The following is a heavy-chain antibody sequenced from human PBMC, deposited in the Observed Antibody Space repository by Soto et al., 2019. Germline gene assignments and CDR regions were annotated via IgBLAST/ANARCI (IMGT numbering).Heavy chain of an antibody. D-gene: IGHD6-19*01. CDR3: ARDLYSSGWHIDY. Sequence: QVQLVQSGAEVKKRGASVKVSCKASGYTFTSYGISGVRQAPGQGLEWMGWISAYNGNTNYAQKLQGRVTITADTPTSTAYLKLRSLRSDGTGVYHRARDLYSSGWHIDYWVTGTLVTASS. V-gene: IGHV1-18*04. J-gene: IGHJ4*02. CDR2: ISAYNGNT. CDR1: GYTFTSYG.